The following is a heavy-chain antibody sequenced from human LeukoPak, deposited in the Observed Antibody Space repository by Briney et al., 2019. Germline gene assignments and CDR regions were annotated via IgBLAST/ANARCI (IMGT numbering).Heavy chain of an antibody. CDR3: AKDKQGGDYYDSSGPFDY. V-gene: IGHV3-74*01. D-gene: IGHD3-22*01. CDR1: GFTFGSYW. CDR2: INNDGSNT. Sequence: QSGGSLRLSCAASGFTFGSYWMQWVRQTPEKGLVWVAHINNDGSNTIYADSVKGRFTTSRDNAKNTLYLQMNSLRAEDTALYYCAKDKQGGDYYDSSGPFDYWGQGTLVTVSS. J-gene: IGHJ4*02.